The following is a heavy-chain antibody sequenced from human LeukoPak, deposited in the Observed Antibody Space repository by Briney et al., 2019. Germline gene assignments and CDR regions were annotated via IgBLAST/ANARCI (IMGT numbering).Heavy chain of an antibody. J-gene: IGHJ4*02. Sequence: PSGTLSLTCGVSGGSISSTNWWTWVRQPPGEGLEWIGEVELSGRTNYNPSLESRVTISVDMSANHISLKLTSVTAADTAVYYCARGMGYYYGSGSHYNRLGYFDYWGQGTLVTVSS. D-gene: IGHD3-10*01. V-gene: IGHV4-4*02. CDR3: ARGMGYYYGSGSHYNRLGYFDY. CDR1: GGSISSTNW. CDR2: VELSGRT.